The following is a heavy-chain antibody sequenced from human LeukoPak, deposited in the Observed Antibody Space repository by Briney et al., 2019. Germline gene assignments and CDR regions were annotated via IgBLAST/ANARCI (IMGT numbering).Heavy chain of an antibody. J-gene: IGHJ4*02. CDR3: SRGGIEIWRWAFDY. CDR2: IYSGGST. CDR1: GFTVSSNY. D-gene: IGHD5-18*01. V-gene: IGHV3-53*01. Sequence: PGGSLRLSCAASGFTVSSNYMSCVRQAPGKGLECVSGIYSGGSTYYADSVKGRFTISRDNSKNTLYLQMNTLRAEDTAVYYCSRGGIEIWRWAFDYWGQGTLVTVSS.